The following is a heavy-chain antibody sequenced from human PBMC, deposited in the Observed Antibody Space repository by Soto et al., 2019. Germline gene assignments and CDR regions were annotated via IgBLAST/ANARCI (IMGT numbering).Heavy chain of an antibody. Sequence: QVQLVQSGAEVKKPGSSVKVSCKASGGTFSSYAISWVRQAPGQGLEWMGGIIPIFGTANYAQKFQGRVTITADESTSTAYMELSSLRSEDTAVYYCARDGQLVGYYYCYGMDVWGQGTTVTVSS. CDR2: IIPIFGTA. CDR3: ARDGQLVGYYYCYGMDV. V-gene: IGHV1-69*01. D-gene: IGHD6-6*01. J-gene: IGHJ6*02. CDR1: GGTFSSYA.